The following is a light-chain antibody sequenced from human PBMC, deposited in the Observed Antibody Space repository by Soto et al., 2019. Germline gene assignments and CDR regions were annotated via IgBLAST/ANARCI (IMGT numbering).Light chain of an antibody. CDR1: QAITIY. Sequence: DIQMTQSPSSLSASVGDRVTITCRAGQAITIYLAWYQQKPGKGPKLLISAASTLQSGVPPRFSGSGSGTDFTLTISSLQPEDVATYYCQKYDGAPLTFGGGTKVEIK. CDR2: AAS. CDR3: QKYDGAPLT. V-gene: IGKV1-27*01. J-gene: IGKJ4*01.